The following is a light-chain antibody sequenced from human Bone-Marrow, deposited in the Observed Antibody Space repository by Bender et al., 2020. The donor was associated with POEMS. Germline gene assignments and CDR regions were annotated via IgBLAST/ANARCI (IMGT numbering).Light chain of an antibody. V-gene: IGLV2-8*01. CDR2: EVS. J-gene: IGLJ3*02. CDR3: STWDDRLNAGL. Sequence: QSALSQPPSASGSPGQSVTISCTGTSSDVGGYNYVSWYQQHPGKAPKLMIYEVSKRPSGVPDRFSGSKSGNTASLAISGLQSEDAADYYCSTWDDRLNAGLFGGGTKLTVL. CDR1: SSDVGGYNY.